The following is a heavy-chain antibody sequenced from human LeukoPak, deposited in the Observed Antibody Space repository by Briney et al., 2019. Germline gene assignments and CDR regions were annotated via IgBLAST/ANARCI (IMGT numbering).Heavy chain of an antibody. J-gene: IGHJ3*02. CDR1: GYTFSGYY. CDR3: ARVAPRIAAAGTGRSAFDI. Sequence: ASVKVSCKASGYTFSGYYIHWVRQAPGQGLEWMGRINPNSGGTNFAQKFQGRVTMTRDTSISAAYMQLSRLRSDDTAVYYCARVAPRIAAAGTGRSAFDIWGQGTMVTVSS. CDR2: INPNSGGT. V-gene: IGHV1-2*06. D-gene: IGHD6-13*01.